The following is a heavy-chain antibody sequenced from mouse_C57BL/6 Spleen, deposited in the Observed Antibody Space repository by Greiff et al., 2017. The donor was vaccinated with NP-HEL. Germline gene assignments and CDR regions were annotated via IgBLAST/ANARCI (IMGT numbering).Heavy chain of an antibody. D-gene: IGHD2-3*01. CDR2: ISYDGSN. Sequence: EVKLQESGPGLVKPSQSLSLTCSVTGYSITSGYYWNWIRQFPGNKLEWMGYISYDGSNNYNPSLKNRISITRDTSKNQFFLKLNSVTTEDTATYYCARDDGTDGGYWGQGNTLTVSS. V-gene: IGHV3-6*01. J-gene: IGHJ2*01. CDR3: ARDDGTDGGY. CDR1: GYSITSGYY.